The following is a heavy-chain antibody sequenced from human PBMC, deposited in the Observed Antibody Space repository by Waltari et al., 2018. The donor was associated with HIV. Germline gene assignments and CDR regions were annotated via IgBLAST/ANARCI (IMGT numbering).Heavy chain of an antibody. V-gene: IGHV3-23*04. Sequence: EVQLVESGGGLVQPGGSLRLSCAASGFHFSSYAMSWFRQAPGKGVELVSAISGSGSSTFYADSVKGRFTISRDNSKNTLYLQMNSLRAEDTAVFYCAKDIVGATNYWGQGTLVTVSS. CDR1: GFHFSSYA. CDR3: AKDIVGATNY. J-gene: IGHJ4*02. D-gene: IGHD1-26*01. CDR2: ISGSGSST.